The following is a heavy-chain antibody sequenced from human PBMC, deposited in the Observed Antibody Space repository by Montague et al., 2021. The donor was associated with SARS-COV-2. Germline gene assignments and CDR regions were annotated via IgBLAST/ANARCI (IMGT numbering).Heavy chain of an antibody. D-gene: IGHD6-25*01. CDR3: AKGSGYP. Sequence: TLSLTCTVSGGSVTSTTYYWSWFRQRPGRGLEWVGFICSSGSTAYSPSLENRLTMSIDTSKNQFSLRLTSATAADTAVYYCAKGSGYPWGRGTRVAVSS. CDR1: GGSVTSTTYY. CDR2: ICSSGST. J-gene: IGHJ2*01. V-gene: IGHV4-31*03.